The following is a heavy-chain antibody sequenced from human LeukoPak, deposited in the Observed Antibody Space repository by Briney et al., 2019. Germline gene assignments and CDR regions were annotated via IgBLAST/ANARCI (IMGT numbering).Heavy chain of an antibody. Sequence: SQTLSLTCTVSGGSISSGDYYWSWIRQPPGKGLEWIGYIYYSGSTYYNPPLKSRVTISVDTSKNQFSLKLSSVTAADTAVYYCARVYNWSSEVDYWGQGTLVTVSS. J-gene: IGHJ4*02. CDR1: GGSISSGDYY. CDR3: ARVYNWSSEVDY. CDR2: IYYSGST. D-gene: IGHD1-20*01. V-gene: IGHV4-30-4*08.